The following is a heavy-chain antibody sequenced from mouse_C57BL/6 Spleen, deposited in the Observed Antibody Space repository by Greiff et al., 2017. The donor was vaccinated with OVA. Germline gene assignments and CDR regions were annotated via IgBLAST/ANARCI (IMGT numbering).Heavy chain of an antibody. J-gene: IGHJ4*01. CDR2: IYPGDGDT. CDR3: ARRTGGYYAMDY. Sequence: QVQLQQSGAELVKPGASVKLSCKASGYAFSSYWMNWVKQRPGKGLEWIGQIYPGDGDTNYNGKFKGKATLTADKSSSTAYMQLSSLTSEDSAVYFCARRTGGYYAMDYWGQGTSVTVSS. V-gene: IGHV1-80*01. CDR1: GYAFSSYW.